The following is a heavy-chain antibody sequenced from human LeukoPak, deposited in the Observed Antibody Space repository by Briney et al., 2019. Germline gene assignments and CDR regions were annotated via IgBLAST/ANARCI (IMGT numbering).Heavy chain of an antibody. J-gene: IGHJ6*04. CDR1: GFTFSSYG. V-gene: IGHV3-30*02. CDR2: IRFDGSDK. D-gene: IGHD2-2*01. Sequence: GGSLRLSCAASGFTFSSYGMHWVRQAPGKGLEWVAFIRFDGSDKYYADSVKGRFTTSRDNSKNTVYLQMNSLRAEDTAVYHCAKVWCSSTSCHGGAMMDVWGKGTTVTVSS. CDR3: AKVWCSSTSCHGGAMMDV.